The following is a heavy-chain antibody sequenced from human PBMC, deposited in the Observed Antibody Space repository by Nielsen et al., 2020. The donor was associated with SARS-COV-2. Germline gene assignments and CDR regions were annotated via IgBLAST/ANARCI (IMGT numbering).Heavy chain of an antibody. Sequence: WVRQAPGQGLEWMGVINSSGDTTTYAQKFQGRVTMTRDTSTSTVFLDLSSLRSEDTAVYYCARDPSLLWIGELSYGMDIWGQGTTVTVSS. J-gene: IGHJ6*02. CDR2: INSSGDTT. CDR3: ARDPSLLWIGELSYGMDI. D-gene: IGHD3-10*01. V-gene: IGHV1-46*01.